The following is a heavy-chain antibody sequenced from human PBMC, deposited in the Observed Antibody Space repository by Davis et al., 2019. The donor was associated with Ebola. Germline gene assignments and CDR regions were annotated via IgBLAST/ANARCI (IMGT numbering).Heavy chain of an antibody. V-gene: IGHV4-4*07. CDR1: GGSISSYY. J-gene: IGHJ6*02. CDR3: ARGYGDYPGAYYYYGMDV. Sequence: SETLSLTCTVSGGSISSYYWSWIRQPAGKGLEWIGRIYTSGSTNYNPSLKSRVTMSVDTSKNQFSLKLSSVTAADTAVYYCARGYGDYPGAYYYYGMDVWGQGTTVTVSS. D-gene: IGHD4-17*01. CDR2: IYTSGST.